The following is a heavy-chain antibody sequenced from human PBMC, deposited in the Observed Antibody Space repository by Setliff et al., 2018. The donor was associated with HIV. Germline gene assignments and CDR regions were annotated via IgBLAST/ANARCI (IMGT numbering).Heavy chain of an antibody. Sequence: GGSLRLSCAASGFTFSSYSMNWVRQAPGKGLEWVSSISSSSSYIYYADSVKGRFTISRDNAKNSLYLQMNSLRTEDTAVYYCARDFNYYYYYGMDVWGQGTTVTVSS. J-gene: IGHJ6*02. CDR1: GFTFSSYS. CDR2: ISSSSSYI. V-gene: IGHV3-21*01. CDR3: ARDFNYYYYYGMDV.